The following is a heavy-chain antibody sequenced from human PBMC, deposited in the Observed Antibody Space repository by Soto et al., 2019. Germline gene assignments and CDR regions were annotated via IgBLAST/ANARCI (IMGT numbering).Heavy chain of an antibody. D-gene: IGHD1-7*01. J-gene: IGHJ4*02. CDR1: GGSISSGGYY. Sequence: SETLSLTCTVSGGSISSGGYYWSWIRQHPGKGLEWTGYIYYSGSTYYNPSLKSRVTISVDTSKNQFSLKLSSVTAADTAVYYCASLLGPSENSDYWGQGTLVTVSS. CDR3: ASLLGPSENSDY. V-gene: IGHV4-31*03. CDR2: IYYSGST.